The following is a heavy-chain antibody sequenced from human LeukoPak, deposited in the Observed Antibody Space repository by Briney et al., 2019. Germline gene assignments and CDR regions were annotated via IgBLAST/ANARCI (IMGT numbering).Heavy chain of an antibody. CDR3: ATRVEMATILDY. J-gene: IGHJ4*02. CDR2: IYYSGST. CDR1: GGSISSSSYY. Sequence: SETLSLTCTVSGGSISSSSYYWGWIRQPPGNGLEWIGSIYYSGSTYYNPSLKSRVTISVDTSKNQFSLKLSSVTAADTAVYYCATRVEMATILDYWGQGTLVTVSS. D-gene: IGHD5-24*01. V-gene: IGHV4-39*01.